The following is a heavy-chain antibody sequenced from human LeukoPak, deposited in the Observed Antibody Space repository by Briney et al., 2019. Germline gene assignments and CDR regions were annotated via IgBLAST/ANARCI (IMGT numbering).Heavy chain of an antibody. CDR1: GFSINTDGVG. J-gene: IGHJ4*02. D-gene: IGHD2-15*01. CDR2: IFWDGDK. Sequence: SGPTLVNPTQSLTLTCTCSGFSINTDGVGVGWIRQPPGKALEWLALIFWDGDKRYNPSLKSRLTITKDTSENQVVLTMTNMDPVVTATYYCTHSLRRGRCSGGSCYYFDYCGQGALVTVSS. CDR3: THSLRRGRCSGGSCYYFDY. V-gene: IGHV2-5*02.